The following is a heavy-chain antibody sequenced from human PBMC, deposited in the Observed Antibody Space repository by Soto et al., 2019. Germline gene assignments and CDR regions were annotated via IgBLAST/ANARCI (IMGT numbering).Heavy chain of an antibody. Sequence: EVQLVESGGGLVQPGGSLRLSCAASGFTFSSYWMNWVRQAPGKGLEWVANIKQDGSEKYYVHSVKGRFTISRDNAEKSLYMQINSLRAEDTAVYYCARNIYSSGWYGGYGMDVWGQGTTVTVSS. J-gene: IGHJ6*02. CDR2: IKQDGSEK. D-gene: IGHD6-19*01. CDR1: GFTFSSYW. V-gene: IGHV3-7*01. CDR3: ARNIYSSGWYGGYGMDV.